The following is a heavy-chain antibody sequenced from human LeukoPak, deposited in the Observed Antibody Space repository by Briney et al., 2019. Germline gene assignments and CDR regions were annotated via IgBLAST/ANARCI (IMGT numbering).Heavy chain of an antibody. CDR3: AKSSYYDSSGYYREYYFDY. CDR1: GFTFSSYA. V-gene: IGHV3-23*01. J-gene: IGHJ4*02. Sequence: GGSLRLSCAGSGFTFSSYAMAWVRQTPEKGLEWVAIISSSDGGTYYIDSVKGRFTISSDNSKNMLNLQMNSLRAEDTAVYYCAKSSYYDSSGYYREYYFDYWGPGTLVTVSS. D-gene: IGHD3-22*01. CDR2: ISSSDGGT.